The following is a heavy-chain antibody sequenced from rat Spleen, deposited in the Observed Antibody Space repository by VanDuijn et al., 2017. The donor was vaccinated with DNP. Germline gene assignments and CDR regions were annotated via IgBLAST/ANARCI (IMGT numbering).Heavy chain of an antibody. Sequence: EVQLQESGPGLVKPSQSLSLTCSVTGYSITSNYWAWIRKFPGNEMEWMGYINYSGGTGYNPSLKSRVSITRDTSRNQFFLQLNSVTTEDTATYYCARWSRYFDYWGQGVMVTVSS. CDR3: ARWSRYFDY. V-gene: IGHV3-1*01. CDR1: GYSITSNY. CDR2: INYSGGT. J-gene: IGHJ2*01.